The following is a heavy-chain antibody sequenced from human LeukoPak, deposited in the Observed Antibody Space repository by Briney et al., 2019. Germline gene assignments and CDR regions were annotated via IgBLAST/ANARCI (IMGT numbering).Heavy chain of an antibody. CDR3: ARETSQKGAHYMDV. J-gene: IGHJ6*03. D-gene: IGHD3-16*01. CDR2: ITHSGNY. Sequence: RASETLSLTCAASGASVSSSYWTWIRQTPGKTLEWIGYITHSGNYIYNPSLRSRVRTSIDASKNHFSLNLRSVTAADTAVYYCARETSQKGAHYMDVWGKGTTITISS. V-gene: IGHV4-59*02. CDR1: GASVSSSY.